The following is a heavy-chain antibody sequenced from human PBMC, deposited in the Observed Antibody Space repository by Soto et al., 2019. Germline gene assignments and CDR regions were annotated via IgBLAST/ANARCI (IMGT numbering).Heavy chain of an antibody. V-gene: IGHV4-31*03. CDR3: SRGILV. CDR1: GGSTNSGGYC. Sequence: QVQLQESGPGLVKPSQTLSLTCTVSGGSTNSGGYCWSWIRQHPGKGLDWIGCISYGGSTSYNPSLXSXXTISVDTSKNQFSLKLTSVTAADTAVYYCSRGILVWGQGALITVSS. CDR2: ISYGGST. D-gene: IGHD5-18*01. J-gene: IGHJ4*02.